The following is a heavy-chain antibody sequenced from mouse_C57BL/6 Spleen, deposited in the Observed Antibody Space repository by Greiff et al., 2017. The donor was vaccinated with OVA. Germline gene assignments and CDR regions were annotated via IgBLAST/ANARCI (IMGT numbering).Heavy chain of an antibody. V-gene: IGHV3-6*01. CDR1: GYSITSGYY. D-gene: IGHD4-1*01. J-gene: IGHJ2*01. CDR2: ISYDGSN. CDR3: ARDLGRYFDY. Sequence: EVQLVESGPGLVKPSQSLSLTCSVPGYSITSGYYWNWIRQFPGNKLEWMGYISYDGSNNYNPSLKNRISITRDTSKNQFFLKLNSVTTEDTATYYCARDLGRYFDYWGQGTTLTVSS.